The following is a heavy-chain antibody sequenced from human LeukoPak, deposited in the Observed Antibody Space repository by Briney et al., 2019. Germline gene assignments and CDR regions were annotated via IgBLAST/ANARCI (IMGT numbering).Heavy chain of an antibody. Sequence: RGSLRLSCAASEFVFSDYYMSWIRQAPGKGLEWVSYISDSGSTIYYADSVKGRFTISRDNVKNSLYLQMKGLRAEATAVYYCSREMGGDYGSGTFFDLWGQGNMVTVSS. V-gene: IGHV3-11*01. CDR1: EFVFSDYY. J-gene: IGHJ4*02. CDR3: SREMGGDYGSGTFFDL. D-gene: IGHD3-10*01. CDR2: ISDSGSTI.